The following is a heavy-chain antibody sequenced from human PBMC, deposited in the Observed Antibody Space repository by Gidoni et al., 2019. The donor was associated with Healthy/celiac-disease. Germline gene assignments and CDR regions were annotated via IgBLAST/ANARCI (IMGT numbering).Heavy chain of an antibody. Sequence: VQLVQPGSEVKKPSPSVKVFCKASVYTFTSYAINWVRQVNGHGCELMGWMNPNSGNTGYAQKFQGRGTMTRNTSISKAFMELSSLRSEDKAVYYSARGDSVMGLADFDYWGQGTMVTVSS. CDR2: MNPNSGNT. J-gene: IGHJ4*02. CDR1: VYTFTSYA. D-gene: IGHD2-8*01. CDR3: ARGDSVMGLADFDY. V-gene: IGHV1-8*01.